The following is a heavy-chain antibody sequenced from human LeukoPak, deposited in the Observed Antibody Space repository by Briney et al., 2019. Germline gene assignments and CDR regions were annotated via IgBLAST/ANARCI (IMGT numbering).Heavy chain of an antibody. V-gene: IGHV3-33*01. CDR2: IWYDGSNK. CDR1: GFTFGSYG. Sequence: PGGSLRLSCAASGFTFGSYGMHWVRQAPGKGLEWVAVIWYDGSNKYYADSVKGRFTISRDNSKNTLYLQMNSLRAGDTAVYYCAREGDNYYDTANWFDPWGQGTLVTVSS. D-gene: IGHD3-22*01. J-gene: IGHJ5*02. CDR3: AREGDNYYDTANWFDP.